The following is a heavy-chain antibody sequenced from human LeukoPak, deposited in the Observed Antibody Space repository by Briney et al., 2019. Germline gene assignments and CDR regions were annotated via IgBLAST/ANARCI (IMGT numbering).Heavy chain of an antibody. CDR3: ANTDGYGDYLGAFDI. CDR2: ISGSGGST. V-gene: IGHV3-23*01. J-gene: IGHJ3*02. Sequence: GGSLRLSCAASGFTVSGNYMSWVRQAPGKGLEWVSAISGSGGSTYYADSVKGRFTISRDNSKNTLYLQMNSLRAEDTAVYYCANTDGYGDYLGAFDIWAKGQWSPSL. CDR1: GFTVSGNY. D-gene: IGHD4-17*01.